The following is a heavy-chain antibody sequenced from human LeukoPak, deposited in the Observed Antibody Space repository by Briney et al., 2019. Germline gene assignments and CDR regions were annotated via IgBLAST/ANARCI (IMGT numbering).Heavy chain of an antibody. J-gene: IGHJ3*02. D-gene: IGHD3-9*01. CDR2: ISGSGGAT. CDR3: AKETTSNYGPVDM. CDR1: GFTFSSYA. V-gene: IGHV3-23*01. Sequence: GGSLRLSCAASGFTFSSYAMSWVRQAPGKGLEWVSGISGSGGATHYADSVKGRFTVSRDNSRNTLFLQLNSLRAEDTAMYYCAKETTSNYGPVDMWGQGTMVTVSS.